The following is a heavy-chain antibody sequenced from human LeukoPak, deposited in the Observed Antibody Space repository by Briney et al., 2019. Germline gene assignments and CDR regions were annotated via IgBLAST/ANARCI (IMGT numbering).Heavy chain of an antibody. Sequence: GGSLRLSCAASGFTVSSNYMSWVRQAPGKGLEWVSVIYSGGTTYYADSVEGRFTISRDNSKNTLYLQMNSLRAEDTAVYYCAKDSVAGNDDYWGQGTLVTVSS. CDR2: IYSGGTT. CDR1: GFTVSSNY. J-gene: IGHJ4*02. CDR3: AKDSVAGNDDY. V-gene: IGHV3-66*02. D-gene: IGHD6-19*01.